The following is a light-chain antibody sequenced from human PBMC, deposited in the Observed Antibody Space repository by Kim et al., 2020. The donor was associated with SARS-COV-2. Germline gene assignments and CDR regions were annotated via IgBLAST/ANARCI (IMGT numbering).Light chain of an antibody. J-gene: IGLJ2*01. CDR1: SLRSYY. Sequence: SSELTQDPAVSVALGQTVRITCQGDSLRSYYASWYQQKPGQAPVLVIYGKNNRPSGIPDRFSGSSSGNTASLTITGAQAEDEADYYCNSRDSSGNHHVVFGGETQLTVL. CDR2: GKN. V-gene: IGLV3-19*01. CDR3: NSRDSSGNHHVV.